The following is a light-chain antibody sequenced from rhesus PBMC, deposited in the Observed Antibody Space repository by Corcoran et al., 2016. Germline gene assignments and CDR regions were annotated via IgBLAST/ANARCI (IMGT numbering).Light chain of an antibody. CDR3: CSDRSGSNYI. Sequence: SALTQPPSVSQTLGQSVTISCTGTSSDVGGYTYVSWYQQHPGKAPKLLIYEVTKRPAGVYDRFSDSKSGNTASLTISGLQAEDEADYYCCSDRSGSNYIFGAGTRLTVL. V-gene: IGLV2-38*01. CDR2: EVT. CDR1: SSDVGGYTY. J-gene: IGLJ1*01.